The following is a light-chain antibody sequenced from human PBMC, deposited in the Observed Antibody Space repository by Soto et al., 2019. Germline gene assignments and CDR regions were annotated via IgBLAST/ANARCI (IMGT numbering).Light chain of an antibody. CDR2: KAS. J-gene: IGKJ4*01. Sequence: DIQMTQSPSTLSASVGDRVTITCRASQSISSRLAWYQQKPGKAPKLLIYKASSLESGVPSRFSDSGSGTEVTLTISSLQPDDFATYYCQQYDSYALTFGGGTKVDI. CDR3: QQYDSYALT. CDR1: QSISSR. V-gene: IGKV1-5*03.